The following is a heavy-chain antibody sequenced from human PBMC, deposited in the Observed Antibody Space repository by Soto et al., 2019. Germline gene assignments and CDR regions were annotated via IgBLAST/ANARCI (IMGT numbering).Heavy chain of an antibody. J-gene: IGHJ6*02. CDR1: GFTFSSYA. D-gene: IGHD3-3*01. Sequence: PGGSLRLSCAASGFTFSSYAMHWVRQAPGKGLEWVAVISYDGSNKYYADSVKGRFTIYRDNSKNTLYLQMNSLRAEDTAVYYCATPYYDFWSGRSRYYYGMDVWGQGTTVTVSS. CDR2: ISYDGSNK. CDR3: ATPYYDFWSGRSRYYYGMDV. V-gene: IGHV3-30-3*01.